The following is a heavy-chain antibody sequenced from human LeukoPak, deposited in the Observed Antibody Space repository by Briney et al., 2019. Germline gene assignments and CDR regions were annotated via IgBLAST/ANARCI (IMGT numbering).Heavy chain of an antibody. CDR1: GASISSYY. Sequence: PAETLSLTCTVSGASISSYYSSWIRQPPGKGLECLGYIDYSGSIDYKPSLKGRVTTSVATSKNQFSLKLSSVTAADTAVYYCASHRLNDHGEYGWFDPWGQGTLVTVSS. D-gene: IGHD4-17*01. CDR3: ASHRLNDHGEYGWFDP. CDR2: IDYSGSI. V-gene: IGHV4-59*01. J-gene: IGHJ5*02.